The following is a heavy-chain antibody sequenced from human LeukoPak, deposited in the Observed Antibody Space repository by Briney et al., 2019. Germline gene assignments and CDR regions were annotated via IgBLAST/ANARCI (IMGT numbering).Heavy chain of an antibody. CDR2: ISPRSGDT. CDR3: ARGREIHGGSDTKLDDY. V-gene: IGHV1-2*02. J-gene: IGHJ4*02. D-gene: IGHD3-10*01. Sequence: ASVKVSCKASGYSFTDYYTHWVRQAPGQGLEWMGWISPRSGDTSYAQKFQGRVTMTRDTSINTVDMDLSGLTSDDTAVFYCARGREIHGGSDTKLDDYWGQGTLVTVSS. CDR1: GYSFTDYY.